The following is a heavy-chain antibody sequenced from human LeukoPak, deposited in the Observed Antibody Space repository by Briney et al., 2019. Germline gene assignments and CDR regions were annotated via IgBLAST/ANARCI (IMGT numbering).Heavy chain of an antibody. J-gene: IGHJ3*02. CDR2: IYYSGST. CDR1: GGSISSYY. V-gene: IGHV4-59*01. CDR3: ARRDIAIAAAGTGAFDT. Sequence: SETLSLTCTVSGGSISSYYWSWIRQPPGKGLEWIGYIYYSGSTNYNPSLKSRVTISVDTSKNQFSLKLSSVTAADTAVYYCARRDIAIAAAGTGAFDTWGQGTMVTVSS. D-gene: IGHD6-13*01.